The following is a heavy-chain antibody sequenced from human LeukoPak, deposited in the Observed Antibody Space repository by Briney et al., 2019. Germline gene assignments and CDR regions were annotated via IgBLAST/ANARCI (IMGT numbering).Heavy chain of an antibody. CDR3: AKDDPLYYDILTGYPDY. V-gene: IGHV3-23*01. CDR2: ISGSGGST. CDR1: GFTFSSYA. J-gene: IGHJ4*02. D-gene: IGHD3-9*01. Sequence: GGSLRPXCAASGFTFSSYAMSWVRQAPGKGLEWVSAISGSGGSTYYADSVKGRFTISRDNSKNTLYLQMNSLRAEDTAVYYCAKDDPLYYDILTGYPDYWGQGTLVTVSS.